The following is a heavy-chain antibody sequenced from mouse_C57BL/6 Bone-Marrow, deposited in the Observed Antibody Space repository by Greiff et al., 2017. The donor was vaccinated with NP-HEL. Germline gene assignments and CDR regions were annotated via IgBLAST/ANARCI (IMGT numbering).Heavy chain of an antibody. CDR3: ARGRGYDYPFAG. V-gene: IGHV3-6*01. CDR1: GYSITSGYY. CDR2: ISYDGSN. J-gene: IGHJ3*01. D-gene: IGHD2-4*01. Sequence: VQLKESGPGLVKPSQSLSLTCSVTGYSITSGYYWNWIRQFPGNQLEWMGYISYDGSNNYNPSLQNPISITRDTSKNQFFLKLNSLTTEDTATYDCARGRGYDYPFAGRGKGTLVTVSA.